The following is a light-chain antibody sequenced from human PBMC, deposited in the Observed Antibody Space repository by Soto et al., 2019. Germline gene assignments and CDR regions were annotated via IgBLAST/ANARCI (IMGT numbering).Light chain of an antibody. V-gene: IGKV3-11*01. CDR2: DAS. J-gene: IGKJ5*01. CDR1: QSISNY. CDR3: HQRYDWPIT. Sequence: EIVVSQSPSTLSVSPGERATLSCRANQSISNYLAWYQQRPGQAPRLLIYDASKRATGIPARFSGSGSGTDFTLTISSLEPEDFAVYYCHQRYDWPITFGQGTLLE.